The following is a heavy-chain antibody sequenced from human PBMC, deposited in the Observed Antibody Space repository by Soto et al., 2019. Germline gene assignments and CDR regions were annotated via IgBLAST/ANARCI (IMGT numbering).Heavy chain of an antibody. V-gene: IGHV3-74*01. CDR1: GFTFSTYW. CDR2: IKSDGSST. Sequence: GGSLRLSCAASGFTFSTYWMHWVRQAPGKGLVWVSRIKSDGSSTTYADSVKGRFTISRDNAKNTLYLQMNSLRVEDTAMYYCARSDWFDPWGQGTLVTVSS. J-gene: IGHJ5*02. CDR3: ARSDWFDP.